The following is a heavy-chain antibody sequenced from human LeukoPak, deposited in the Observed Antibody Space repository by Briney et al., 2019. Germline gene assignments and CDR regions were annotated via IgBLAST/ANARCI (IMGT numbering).Heavy chain of an antibody. CDR2: IWYDGSNK. CDR3: ARDPEYSSSSSWFDP. V-gene: IGHV3-33*01. D-gene: IGHD6-6*01. CDR1: GSTFSSYG. Sequence: GRSLRLSCAASGSTFSSYGMHWVRQAPGKGLEWVAVIWYDGSNKYYADSVKGRFTISRDNSKNTLYPQMNSLRAEDTAVYYCARDPEYSSSSSWFDPWGQGTLVTVSS. J-gene: IGHJ5*02.